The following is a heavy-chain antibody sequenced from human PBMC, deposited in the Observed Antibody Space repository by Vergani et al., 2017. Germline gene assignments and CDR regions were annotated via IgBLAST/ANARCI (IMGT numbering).Heavy chain of an antibody. J-gene: IGHJ4*02. D-gene: IGHD1-26*01. CDR2: ISYSGST. Sequence: QLQLQESGPGLVKPSETLSLTCTVSGGSISSSSYYWGWIRQPPGKGLEWIGSISYSGSTYYNPSLKSRVTISVDTSKNQFSLKLSSVTAADTAVYYCARHGVPVWELLGEFGYWGQGTLVTVSS. CDR1: GGSISSSSYY. CDR3: ARHGVPVWELLGEFGY. V-gene: IGHV4-39*01.